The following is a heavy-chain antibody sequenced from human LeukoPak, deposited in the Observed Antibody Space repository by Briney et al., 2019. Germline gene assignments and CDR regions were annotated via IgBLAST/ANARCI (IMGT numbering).Heavy chain of an antibody. J-gene: IGHJ6*03. CDR3: ARDHLSSGSSPDYYYYYYMDV. D-gene: IGHD6-19*01. CDR1: GFTFSSYG. Sequence: GGSLRLSCAASGFTFSSYGMHWVRQAPGKGLEWVAFIRYDGSNKYYADSVKGRFTISRDNSKNTLYLQMNSLRAEDTAVYYCARDHLSSGSSPDYYYYYYMDVWGKGTTVTISS. V-gene: IGHV3-30*02. CDR2: IRYDGSNK.